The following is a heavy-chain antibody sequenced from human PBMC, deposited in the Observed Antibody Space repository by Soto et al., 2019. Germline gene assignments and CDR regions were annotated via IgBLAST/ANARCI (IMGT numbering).Heavy chain of an antibody. V-gene: IGHV1-18*01. CDR2: ISGYNRHK. J-gene: IGHJ6*02. CDR3: AREGEMPYYYYGLDV. D-gene: IGHD3-16*01. Sequence: QVQLVQSGAEVRKPGASVKVSCKASGYTFTTYGISWVRQAPGQGLEWMGWISGYNRHKKYAQKFQGRVTMTTDTSXXTVYMDLRSLRSDDTAVYYCAREGEMPYYYYGLDVWGQGTTVTVSS. CDR1: GYTFTTYG.